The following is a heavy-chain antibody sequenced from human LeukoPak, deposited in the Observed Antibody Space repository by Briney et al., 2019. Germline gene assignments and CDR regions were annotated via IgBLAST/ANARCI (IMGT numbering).Heavy chain of an antibody. CDR1: GDSISSYS. Sequence: SETLSLSCSVSGDSISSYSWSWIRQPSGKGVEWIGRIFPSGSTTYNPSLKSRVTISVDTSKNQFSLKLSSVTAADTAVYYCARSITIPPGTFGGVTFDWGQGTLVTVSS. D-gene: IGHD3-16*01. CDR3: ARSITIPPGTFGGVTFD. CDR2: IFPSGST. J-gene: IGHJ4*02. V-gene: IGHV4-4*07.